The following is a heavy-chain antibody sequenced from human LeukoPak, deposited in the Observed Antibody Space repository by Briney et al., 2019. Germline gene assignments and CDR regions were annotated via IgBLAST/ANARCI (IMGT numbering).Heavy chain of an antibody. CDR3: ARQSSTDYYYYGWDV. V-gene: IGHV6-1*01. D-gene: IGHD1-1*01. CDR2: TYYRSKWYY. J-gene: IGHJ6*02. CDR1: GDRVSSNSAA. Sequence: SQTLSLTFAISGDRVSSNSAAWNWIRQSPSRGLEWLGRTYYRSKWYYDYALSVKRRIVINPDTSKNQFSLQLNSVTPEDTAVYYCARQSSTDYYYYGWDVWGQGTTVAVSS.